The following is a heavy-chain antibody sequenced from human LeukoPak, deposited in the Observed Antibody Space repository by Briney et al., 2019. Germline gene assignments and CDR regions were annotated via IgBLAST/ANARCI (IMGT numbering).Heavy chain of an antibody. CDR2: IYYSGST. CDR1: GGSISSSSYY. J-gene: IGHJ4*02. V-gene: IGHV4-39*07. Sequence: PSETLSLTCTVSGGSISSSSYYWGWIRQPPGKGLEWIGSIYYSGSTYYNPSLKSRVTISVDTSKNQFSLKLSSVTAADTAVYYCARAEHYYDSSGFPYFDYWGQGTLVTVSS. CDR3: ARAEHYYDSSGFPYFDY. D-gene: IGHD3-22*01.